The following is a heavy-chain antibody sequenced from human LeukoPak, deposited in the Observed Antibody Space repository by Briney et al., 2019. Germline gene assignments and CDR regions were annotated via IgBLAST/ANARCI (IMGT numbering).Heavy chain of an antibody. J-gene: IGHJ4*02. V-gene: IGHV4-39*01. CDR2: IYYSGST. CDR3: ASVLKYQLLYYFDY. CDR1: GGSISSSSYY. D-gene: IGHD2-2*01. Sequence: SETLSLTCTVSGGSISSSSYYWGWIRQPPGKGLEWIGSIYYSGSTYYSPSLKSRVTISVDTSKNQFSLKLSSVTAADTAVYYCASVLKYQLLYYFDYWGQGTLVTVSS.